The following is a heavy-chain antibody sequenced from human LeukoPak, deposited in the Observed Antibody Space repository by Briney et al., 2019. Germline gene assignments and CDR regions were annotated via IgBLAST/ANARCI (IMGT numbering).Heavy chain of an antibody. D-gene: IGHD4-17*01. CDR3: ARVAMRDYSADY. Sequence: PSETLSLTCTVSGGSISSGGYYWSWIRQHPGKGLEWIGYIYYSGSTYYNPSLKSRVTISVDTSKNQFSLKLSSVTAADTAVYYCARVAMRDYSADYWGQGTLVTVSS. J-gene: IGHJ4*02. CDR1: GGSISSGGYY. CDR2: IYYSGST. V-gene: IGHV4-31*03.